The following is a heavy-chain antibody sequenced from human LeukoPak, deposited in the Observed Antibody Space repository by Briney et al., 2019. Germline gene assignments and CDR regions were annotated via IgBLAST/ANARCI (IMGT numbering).Heavy chain of an antibody. CDR2: ISGSGGST. CDR3: AKGGGYCSGGSCYYFDY. D-gene: IGHD2-15*01. Sequence: GGSLRLSCAASGFTFSSYAMSWVRQAPGKGLEWVSAISGSGGSTYCADSVKGRFTISRDNSKNTLYLQMNSLRAEDTAVYYCAKGGGYCSGGSCYYFDYWGQGTLVTVSS. CDR1: GFTFSSYA. V-gene: IGHV3-23*01. J-gene: IGHJ4*02.